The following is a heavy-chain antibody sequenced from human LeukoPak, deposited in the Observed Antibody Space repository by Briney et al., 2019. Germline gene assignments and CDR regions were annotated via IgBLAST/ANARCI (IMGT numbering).Heavy chain of an antibody. CDR2: ISTYNGNT. J-gene: IGHJ4*02. V-gene: IGHV1-18*01. CDR1: GYTFTSYG. Sequence: ASVKVSCKASGYTFTSYGIVWVRQAPGQGLEWMGWISTYNGNTNYAQKFQGRVNMTTDTSTSTAYMELRSLRSDDTAVYYCARDQGYYFDYWGQGTLVTVSS. CDR3: ARDQGYYFDY.